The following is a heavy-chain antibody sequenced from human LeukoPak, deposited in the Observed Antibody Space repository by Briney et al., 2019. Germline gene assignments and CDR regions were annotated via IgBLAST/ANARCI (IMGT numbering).Heavy chain of an antibody. CDR3: AREYYDILTGYYNIDY. CDR2: IYTSGST. V-gene: IGHV4-61*02. D-gene: IGHD3-9*01. Sequence: SETLSLTCTVSGGSISSGSYYWSRIRQPAGKGLEWIGRIYTSGSTNYNPSLKSRVTISVDTSKNQFSLKLSSATAADTAVYYCAREYYDILTGYYNIDYWGQGTLVTVSS. CDR1: GGSISSGSYY. J-gene: IGHJ4*02.